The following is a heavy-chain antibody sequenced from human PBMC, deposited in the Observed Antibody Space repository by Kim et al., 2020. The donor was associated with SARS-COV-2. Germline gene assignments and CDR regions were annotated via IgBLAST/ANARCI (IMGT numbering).Heavy chain of an antibody. D-gene: IGHD5-18*01. V-gene: IGHV4-59*01. CDR1: GGSISSYY. J-gene: IGHJ6*03. CDR2: IYYSGST. Sequence: SETLSLTCTVPGGSISSYYWSWIRQPPGKGLEWIGYIYYSGSTNYNHSLKSRVTLSVDTSKNQFFLKLSTVTAADTAVYYCARGWGGYRDGLYYYYMDVWGKGTTVTVSS. CDR3: ARGWGGYRDGLYYYYMDV.